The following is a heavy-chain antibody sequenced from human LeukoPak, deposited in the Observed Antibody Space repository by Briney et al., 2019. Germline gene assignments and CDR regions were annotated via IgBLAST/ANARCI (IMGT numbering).Heavy chain of an antibody. CDR3: ARPGRPRGLAFDI. V-gene: IGHV4-59*08. Sequence: KPSETLSLTCTVSGGSISSYYWSWIRQPPGKGLEWIGYIYYSGSTNYNPSLKSRVTISVDTSKNQFSLKLSSVTAADTAVYYCARPGRPRGLAFDIWGQGTMVTVSS. CDR2: IYYSGST. D-gene: IGHD6-6*01. J-gene: IGHJ3*02. CDR1: GGSISSYY.